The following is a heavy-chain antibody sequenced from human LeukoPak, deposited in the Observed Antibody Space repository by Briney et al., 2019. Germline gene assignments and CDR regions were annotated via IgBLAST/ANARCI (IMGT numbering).Heavy chain of an antibody. Sequence: GASVKVSCKASGYTFTSYDINWVRQATGQGLEWMGWMNPNSGNTGYAQKFQGRVTITRNTSISTPYMELSSLRSEDTAVYYCARTWSVAGRFDYWGQGTLVTVSS. CDR3: ARTWSVAGRFDY. V-gene: IGHV1-8*03. D-gene: IGHD6-19*01. CDR1: GYTFTSYD. CDR2: MNPNSGNT. J-gene: IGHJ4*02.